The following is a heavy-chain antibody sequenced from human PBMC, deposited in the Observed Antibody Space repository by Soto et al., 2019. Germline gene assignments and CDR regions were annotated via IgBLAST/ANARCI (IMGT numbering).Heavy chain of an antibody. CDR1: GGTFSSYA. CDR3: ARSQGSSTSLEIYYYYYYGMDV. CDR2: IIPISDTT. J-gene: IGHJ6*02. Sequence: QVQLVQSGAEVKKPGSSVKVSCKASGGTFSSYAISWVRQAPGQGLEWMGGIIPISDTTNYAQKFQGRVTILVDESTSPAYMELSILRSEDTAVYYCARSQGSSTSLEIYYYYYYGMDVWGQGTTVTVSS. D-gene: IGHD2-2*01. V-gene: IGHV1-69*01.